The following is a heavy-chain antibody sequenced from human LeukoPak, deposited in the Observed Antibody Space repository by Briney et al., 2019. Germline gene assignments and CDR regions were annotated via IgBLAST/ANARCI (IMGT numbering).Heavy chain of an antibody. CDR3: ARDSTYDFWSGSPFDY. V-gene: IGHV1-69*05. J-gene: IGHJ4*02. CDR2: IIPIFGTA. Sequence: SVKVSCKASGGTFSSYAISWVRQAPGQGLEWMGRIIPIFGTANYAQKFQGRVTITTDESTSTAYMELSSLRSEDTAVYYCARDSTYDFWSGSPFDYWGQGTLVTVSS. D-gene: IGHD3-3*01. CDR1: GGTFSSYA.